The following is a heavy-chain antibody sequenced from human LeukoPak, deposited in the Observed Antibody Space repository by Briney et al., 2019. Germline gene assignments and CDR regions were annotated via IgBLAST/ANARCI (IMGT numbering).Heavy chain of an antibody. Sequence: SGGSLRLSCAASGYSFDDYAMHWVRQTPGKGVEWVSDISWNSGSIGYAGSVKGRFTISRDNAKNSLYLQMNSLRTEDTALYYCAKGFFRNRHLGICDYWGQGVLVTVSS. CDR2: ISWNSGSI. D-gene: IGHD6-13*01. J-gene: IGHJ4*02. V-gene: IGHV3-9*01. CDR1: GYSFDDYA. CDR3: AKGFFRNRHLGICDY.